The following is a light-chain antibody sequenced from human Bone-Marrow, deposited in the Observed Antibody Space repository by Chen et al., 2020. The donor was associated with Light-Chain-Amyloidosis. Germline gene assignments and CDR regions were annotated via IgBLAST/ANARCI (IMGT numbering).Light chain of an antibody. CDR3: QATDSRRSYVVI. CDR1: DLPTKY. Sequence: SYELTQPPSVSVSPGQTARITCSGDDLPTKYAYWYQQKPGQAPVLVIHRDTERPSGISERFSGSSSERTATFTIRGVHAVDEAAYDCQATDSRRSYVVIFGGGTKLTVL. J-gene: IGLJ2*01. V-gene: IGLV3-25*03. CDR2: RDT.